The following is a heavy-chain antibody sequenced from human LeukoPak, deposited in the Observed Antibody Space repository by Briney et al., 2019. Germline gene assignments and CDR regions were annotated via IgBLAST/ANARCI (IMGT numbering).Heavy chain of an antibody. CDR3: ARGLLGAPTSYFDY. CDR2: ISDISTTI. J-gene: IGHJ4*02. Sequence: GSLRLSCAASGFAFRRYSMNWVRQVPGKGLEWISYISDISTTINYAGSVKGRFTISRDNSKNTLYLQMNNLRAEDTAVYYCARGLLGAPTSYFDYWGQGTLVTVSS. D-gene: IGHD1-26*01. CDR1: GFAFRRYS. V-gene: IGHV3-48*01.